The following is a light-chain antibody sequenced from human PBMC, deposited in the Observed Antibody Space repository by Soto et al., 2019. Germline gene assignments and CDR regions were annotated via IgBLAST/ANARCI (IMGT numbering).Light chain of an antibody. Sequence: EIVVTQSPATLSLSPGERATLSCRASQSISSYLAWYQQKPGQAPRLLIYDASNRATDIPARFSGSGSGTDFTLTISSLEPEDFAVYYCQQRSNWPITFGQGTRLEIK. CDR2: DAS. V-gene: IGKV3-11*01. CDR3: QQRSNWPIT. J-gene: IGKJ5*01. CDR1: QSISSY.